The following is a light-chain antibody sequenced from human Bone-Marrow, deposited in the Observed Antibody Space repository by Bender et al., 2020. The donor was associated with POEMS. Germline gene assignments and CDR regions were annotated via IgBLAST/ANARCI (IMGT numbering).Light chain of an antibody. CDR3: QAWDTNTAE. J-gene: IGLJ3*02. Sequence: SYELTQPPSVSVSPGQTAIIACSGDNLAHKSVSWYQKKPGQPPVLLIYQNDKYPSAIPARFSGSNSGNTATLTISGTQAMDEADYYCQAWDTNTAEFGGGTKLTVL. CDR1: NLAHKS. CDR2: QND. V-gene: IGLV3-1*01.